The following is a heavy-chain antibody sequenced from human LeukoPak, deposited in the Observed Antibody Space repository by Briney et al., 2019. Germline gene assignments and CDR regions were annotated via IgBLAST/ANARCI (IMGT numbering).Heavy chain of an antibody. V-gene: IGHV5-51*01. CDR2: FYPDDSDT. CDR3: GEFGDKWPRPWFDP. J-gene: IGHJ5*02. D-gene: IGHD3-16*01. Sequence: HGESLKISFQGSGYSFNNHWIGWVRQMPGKGLEWMGIFYPDDSDTKYSPSFQGQVTISVDRSISTAYLQWSSLRASDTAIYARGEFGDKWPRPWFDPWGQGTLVTVSS. CDR1: GYSFNNHW.